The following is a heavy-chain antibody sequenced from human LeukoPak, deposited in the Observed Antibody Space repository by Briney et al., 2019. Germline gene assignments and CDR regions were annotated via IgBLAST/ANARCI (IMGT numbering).Heavy chain of an antibody. CDR3: AKDLVPVADPPPIPAYDY. D-gene: IGHD6-19*01. J-gene: IGHJ4*02. Sequence: GGSLRLSCAASGFTFSSYGMHWVRQAPGKGLEWVAVISYDGSNKYYADSVKGRFTISRDNSKNTLYLQMNSLRAEDTAVYYCAKDLVPVADPPPIPAYDYWGQGTLVTASS. V-gene: IGHV3-30*18. CDR2: ISYDGSNK. CDR1: GFTFSSYG.